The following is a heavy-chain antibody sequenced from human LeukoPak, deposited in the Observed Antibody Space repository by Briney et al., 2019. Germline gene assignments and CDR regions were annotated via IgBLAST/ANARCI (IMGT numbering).Heavy chain of an antibody. CDR3: AIVQYQLLSLDY. CDR1: GFTFSSYW. J-gene: IGHJ4*02. V-gene: IGHV3-7*01. CDR2: IKQDGSEK. Sequence: PGGSLRLSCAASGFTFSSYWMSWVRQAPGKGLEWVANIKQDGSEKYYVDSVKGRFTISRDNAKNSLYLQMNSLRAEDTAVYYWAIVQYQLLSLDYWDQGTLVTVPS. D-gene: IGHD2-2*01.